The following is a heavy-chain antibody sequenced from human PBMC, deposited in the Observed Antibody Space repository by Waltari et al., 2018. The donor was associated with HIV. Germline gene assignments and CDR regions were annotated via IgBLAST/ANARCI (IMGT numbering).Heavy chain of an antibody. V-gene: IGHV4-39*01. Sequence: QLQLQESGPGLVKPSETLSLTCTVSGGSISSSSYYWGWIRQPPGKGLEWLGSIYYSGSTYYNPSLKSRVTISVDTSKNQFSLKLSSVTAADTAVYYCARGYDYGGRTTPLDYWGQGTLVTVSS. CDR3: ARGYDYGGRTTPLDY. CDR1: GGSISSSSYY. CDR2: IYYSGST. D-gene: IGHD4-17*01. J-gene: IGHJ4*02.